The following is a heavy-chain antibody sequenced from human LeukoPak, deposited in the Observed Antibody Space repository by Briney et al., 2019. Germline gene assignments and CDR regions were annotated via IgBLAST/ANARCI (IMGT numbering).Heavy chain of an antibody. D-gene: IGHD5-18*01. CDR2: MNIDGSEK. CDR3: AREGPGYSYGSSGY. V-gene: IGHV3-7*01. CDR1: GFTFSSYW. J-gene: IGHJ4*02. Sequence: GGSLRLSCAASGFTFSSYWMGWVRQAPGKRLEWVANMNIDGSEKYYADSARGRFTISRDNARNSVYLQMNSLRVEDTAVYYCAREGPGYSYGSSGYWGQGTLVTVSS.